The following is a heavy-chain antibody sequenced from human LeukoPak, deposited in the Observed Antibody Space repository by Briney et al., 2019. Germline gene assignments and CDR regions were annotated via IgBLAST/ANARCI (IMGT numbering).Heavy chain of an antibody. J-gene: IGHJ6*02. CDR1: GFTFSSYA. V-gene: IGHV3-23*01. CDR2: ISGSGGST. D-gene: IGHD3-3*01. CDR3: AKDHYDFWSGYPSDGMDV. Sequence: GGSLRLSCAASGFTFSSYAMSWVRQAPGKGLEWVSAISGSGGSTYYADSVKGRFTISRDNSKNTLYLQMNSLRAEDTAVYYCAKDHYDFWSGYPSDGMDVWGQGTTVTVSS.